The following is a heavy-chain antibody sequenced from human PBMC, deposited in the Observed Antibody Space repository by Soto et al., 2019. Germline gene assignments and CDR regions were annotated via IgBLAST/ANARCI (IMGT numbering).Heavy chain of an antibody. J-gene: IGHJ3*02. V-gene: IGHV3-23*01. CDR2: ISGSGAST. CDR3: VKEGYYDILTGYSTDAFDI. D-gene: IGHD3-9*01. Sequence: EVQLLESGGGLVQPGGSLRLSCVASGFTFNNYAINWVRQAPGKGLEWVLSISGSGASTYYADFVKGRFTISRDNSKNTLYLQMNSLRVEYTAVYYCVKEGYYDILTGYSTDAFDIWGQGTMVTVSS. CDR1: GFTFNNYA.